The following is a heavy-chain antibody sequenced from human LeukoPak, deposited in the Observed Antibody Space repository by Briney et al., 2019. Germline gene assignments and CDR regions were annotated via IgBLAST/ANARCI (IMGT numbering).Heavy chain of an antibody. Sequence: GGSLRLSCAASGFTFSSYAMSWVRQAPGKGLEWVSAISGSGGSTYYADSVKGRFTIFRDNSKNTLYLQMNSLRAEDTAVYYCAKSDFWSGYLHHFDYWGQGTLVTVSS. CDR2: ISGSGGST. CDR1: GFTFSSYA. D-gene: IGHD3-3*01. J-gene: IGHJ4*02. CDR3: AKSDFWSGYLHHFDY. V-gene: IGHV3-23*01.